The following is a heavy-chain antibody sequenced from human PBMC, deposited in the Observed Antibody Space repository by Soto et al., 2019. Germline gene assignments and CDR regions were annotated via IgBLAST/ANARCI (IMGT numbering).Heavy chain of an antibody. J-gene: IGHJ4*02. CDR2: IWYDGSNK. CDR1: GFTFSSYG. V-gene: IGHV3-33*06. CDR3: AKDVGGRWLLDY. D-gene: IGHD3-22*01. Sequence: QVQLVESGGGVVQPGRSLRLSCAASGFTFSSYGMHWVRQAPGKGLEWVAVIWYDGSNKYYADSVKGRFTISRDNSKNTLYLQMNSLRAEDTAVYYCAKDVGGRWLLDYWGQGTLVTVSS.